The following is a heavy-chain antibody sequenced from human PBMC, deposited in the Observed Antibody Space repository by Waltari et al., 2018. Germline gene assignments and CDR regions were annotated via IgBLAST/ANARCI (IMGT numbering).Heavy chain of an antibody. CDR3: ARQAYASSAHYYYYMDV. CDR2: IYHSGST. J-gene: IGHJ6*03. V-gene: IGHV4-38-2*01. Sequence: QVQLQESGPGLMKPSETLSLTCPVSGYSISSGYYWGWIRPPPGKGLEWIGSIYHSGSTYYNPSLKSRVTISVDTSKNQFSLKLSSVTAADTAVYYCARQAYASSAHYYYYMDVWGKGTTVTVSS. CDR1: GYSISSGYY. D-gene: IGHD6-13*01.